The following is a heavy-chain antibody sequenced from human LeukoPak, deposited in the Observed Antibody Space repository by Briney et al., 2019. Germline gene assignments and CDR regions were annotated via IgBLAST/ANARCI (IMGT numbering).Heavy chain of an antibody. Sequence: QPGGSLSLSCAASGFTFSSYAMSWVRQAPGQGLEWVSAISGSGGSTYYADSVKGRFTISRDNSKNTLYLQMNSLRAEDTAVYYCAKGWSSGYYYAVECWGQGTLVTVSS. J-gene: IGHJ4*02. D-gene: IGHD3-22*01. CDR2: ISGSGGST. CDR3: AKGWSSGYYYAVEC. V-gene: IGHV3-23*01. CDR1: GFTFSSYA.